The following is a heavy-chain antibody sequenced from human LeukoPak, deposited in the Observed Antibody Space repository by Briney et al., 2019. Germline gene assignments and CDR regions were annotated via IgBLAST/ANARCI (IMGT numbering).Heavy chain of an antibody. J-gene: IGHJ4*02. CDR2: INQDGSEK. CDR3: ARGRLQVDY. Sequence: GGSLRLSCVASGFTFSSLLMSWVRQAPGKGLEWVANINQDGSEKYYVDSVKGRFTLSRDNAKKSLYLQMNSLRADDTAVYYCARGRLQVDYWGQGTLVTVSS. CDR1: GFTFSSLL. V-gene: IGHV3-7*01. D-gene: IGHD2-21*02.